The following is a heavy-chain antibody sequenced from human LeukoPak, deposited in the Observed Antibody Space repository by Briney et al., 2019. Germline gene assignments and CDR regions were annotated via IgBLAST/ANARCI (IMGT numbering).Heavy chain of an antibody. Sequence: PSETLSLTCTVSGGSISSSSYYWGWIRQPPGKGLEWIGSIYYSGSTYYNPSLKSRVTISVDASKNQFSLKLSSVTAADTAVYYCAGDIVVVAGSDAFDIWGQGTMVTVSS. CDR3: AGDIVVVAGSDAFDI. V-gene: IGHV4-39*07. CDR1: GGSISSSSYY. CDR2: IYYSGST. D-gene: IGHD2-15*01. J-gene: IGHJ3*02.